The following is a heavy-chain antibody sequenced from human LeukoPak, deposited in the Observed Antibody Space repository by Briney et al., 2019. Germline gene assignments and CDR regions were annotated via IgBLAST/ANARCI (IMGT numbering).Heavy chain of an antibody. D-gene: IGHD3-10*01. V-gene: IGHV1-2*02. CDR1: GYTFTGYH. CDR2: INPNSGGT. Sequence: GASVKVSCKASGYTFTGYHMHWVRQAPGQGLEWMGWINPNSGGTNYAQKFQGRVTMTRDTSISTAYMELSRLRSDDTAVYYCARAKPRITMVRGVILNWFDPWGQGTLVTVSS. CDR3: ARAKPRITMVRGVILNWFDP. J-gene: IGHJ5*02.